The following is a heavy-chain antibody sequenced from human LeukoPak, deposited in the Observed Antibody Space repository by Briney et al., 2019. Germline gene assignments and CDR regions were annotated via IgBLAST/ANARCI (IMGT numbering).Heavy chain of an antibody. CDR1: GFTFGDYA. CDR2: IRSKAYGGTT. V-gene: IGHV3-49*04. D-gene: IGHD3-16*01. J-gene: IGHJ4*02. CDR3: TRAMITFGGAPGFFDY. Sequence: GGSLRLSCTASGFTFGDYAMSWVRQAPGKGLEWVGFIRSKAYGGTTEYAASVKGRFTISRDDSKSIAYLQMNSLKTEDTAVYYCTRAMITFGGAPGFFDYWGQGTLVTVSS.